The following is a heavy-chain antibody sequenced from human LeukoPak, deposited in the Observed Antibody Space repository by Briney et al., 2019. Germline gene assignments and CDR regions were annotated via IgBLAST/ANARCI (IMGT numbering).Heavy chain of an antibody. CDR2: VNRDGSVT. CDR1: GFALSSHW. V-gene: IGHV3-7*03. J-gene: IGHJ4*02. D-gene: IGHD2-15*01. Sequence: PGGSLRLSCAASGFALSSHWMTWVRQVPGRGPEWVANVNRDGSVTYYLDSVKGRFTISKDNAKNSLCLQMNSLRAEDTAVYYCAKQLGYCSDGSCYFPYWGQGTLVTVSS. CDR3: AKQLGYCSDGSCYFPY.